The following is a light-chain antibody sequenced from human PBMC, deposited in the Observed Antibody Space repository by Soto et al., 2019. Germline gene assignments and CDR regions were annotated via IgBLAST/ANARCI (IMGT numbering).Light chain of an antibody. CDR2: AAS. V-gene: IGKV1-39*01. CDR3: QQSYSTPRT. CDR1: QSISSY. J-gene: IGKJ2*01. Sequence: DIPMTQSPSSLSASVGDRVTITCRASQSISSYLNWYQQKPGKAPKLLIYAASSLQSGVPSRFSGSGSGTDFTLTISSLQPEDFATYYCQQSYSTPRTFGQGTKLEFK.